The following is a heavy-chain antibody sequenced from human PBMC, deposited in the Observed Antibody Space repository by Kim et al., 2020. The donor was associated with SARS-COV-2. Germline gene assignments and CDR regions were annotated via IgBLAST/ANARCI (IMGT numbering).Heavy chain of an antibody. V-gene: IGHV4-59*13. J-gene: IGHJ4*02. CDR3: ARESIAARPAGYFDY. Sequence: SETLSLTCSVSGASIRSYYWSWIRQPPGKGLEWIGYIYYSGSTNYNPSLRSRVTISVDTSKNQFSLKLSSVTAADTALYYCARESIAARPAGYFDYWGQG. CDR2: IYYSGST. CDR1: GASIRSYY. D-gene: IGHD6-6*01.